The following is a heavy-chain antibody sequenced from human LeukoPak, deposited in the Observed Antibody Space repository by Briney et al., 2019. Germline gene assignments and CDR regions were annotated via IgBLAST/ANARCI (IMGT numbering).Heavy chain of an antibody. CDR3: ASGYSYGNFDY. J-gene: IGHJ4*02. V-gene: IGHV1-46*01. D-gene: IGHD5-18*01. CDR1: GYTFTSYY. Sequence: ASVKVSXKASGYTFTSYYMHWVRQAPGQGLEWIGIINPSGGSTSYAQKFQGRVTMTRDTSTSTVYMELSSLRSEDTAVYYCASGYSYGNFDYWGQGTLVTVSS. CDR2: INPSGGST.